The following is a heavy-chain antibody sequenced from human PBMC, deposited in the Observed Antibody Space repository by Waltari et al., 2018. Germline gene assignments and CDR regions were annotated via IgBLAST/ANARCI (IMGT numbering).Heavy chain of an antibody. CDR2: INPNSGGT. V-gene: IGHV1-2*06. CDR1: GYTFTSYY. CDR3: ARVNAAAGSNWFDP. J-gene: IGHJ5*02. Sequence: QVQLVQSGAEVKKPGASVKVSCKASGYTFTSYYMHWVRQAPGQGLEWMGRINPNSGGTNYAQKFQGRVTMTRDTSISTAYMELSRLRSDDTAVYYCARVNAAAGSNWFDPWGQGTLVTVSS. D-gene: IGHD6-13*01.